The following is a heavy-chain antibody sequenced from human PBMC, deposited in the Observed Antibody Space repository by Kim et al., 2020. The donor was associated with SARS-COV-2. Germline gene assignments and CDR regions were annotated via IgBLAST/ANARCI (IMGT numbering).Heavy chain of an antibody. D-gene: IGHD6-19*01. CDR2: IYTGGNT. Sequence: GGSLRLSCAASGLTVSSNYMSWVRQAPGKGLEWVSVIYTGGNTYYADSVKGRFTISRDNSKNTLYLQMNSLRVEDTAVYYCARDQHGWLDYWGQGTLVTVSS. J-gene: IGHJ4*02. V-gene: IGHV3-53*01. CDR1: GLTVSSNY. CDR3: ARDQHGWLDY.